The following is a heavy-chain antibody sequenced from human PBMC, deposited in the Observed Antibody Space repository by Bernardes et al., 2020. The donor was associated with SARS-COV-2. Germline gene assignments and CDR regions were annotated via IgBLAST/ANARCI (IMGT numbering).Heavy chain of an antibody. CDR2: INEDGSTT. CDR3: ARDVVGEDDL. D-gene: IGHD2-15*01. V-gene: IGHV3-74*01. J-gene: IGHJ5*02. Sequence: GGSLRLSCVVSGFTFSRYWMHWVRQVPGTGLVWVSRINEDGSTTNYADSVKGRFTISRDNVKNTLFLQMNSLRPEDTAIYYCARDVVGEDDLWGQGTLVTVSS. CDR1: GFTFSRYW.